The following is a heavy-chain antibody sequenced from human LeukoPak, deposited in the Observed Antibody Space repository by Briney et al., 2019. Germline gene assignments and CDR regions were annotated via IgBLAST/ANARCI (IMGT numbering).Heavy chain of an antibody. CDR1: GYSFTTYW. V-gene: IGHV5-51*01. Sequence: GESLKISCKVSGYSFTTYWIDWVRQMPGKGLEWMGIIYPGDSDTRYSPSFQGQVTISADKSINTAYLQWSSLKASDTAIYYCARLSSRGYEISWWFDPWGQGTLVTVSS. CDR3: ARLSSRGYEISWWFDP. D-gene: IGHD5-12*01. CDR2: IYPGDSDT. J-gene: IGHJ5*02.